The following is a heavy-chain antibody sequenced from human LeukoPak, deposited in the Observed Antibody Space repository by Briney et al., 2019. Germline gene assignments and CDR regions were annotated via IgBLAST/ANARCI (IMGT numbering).Heavy chain of an antibody. CDR2: IIPIVGTG. CDR3: ATDVWSGYYTGGVENY. J-gene: IGHJ4*02. V-gene: IGHV1-69*08. Sequence: GSSVKVSCKASGGSFSSYTINWVRQATGQGLEWMGRIIPIVGTGKYAQKFQGRVTITADKSTSTAYMELSSLRSEDTAVYYCATDVWSGYYTGGVENYWGQGTLVTVSS. D-gene: IGHD3-3*01. CDR1: GGSFSSYT.